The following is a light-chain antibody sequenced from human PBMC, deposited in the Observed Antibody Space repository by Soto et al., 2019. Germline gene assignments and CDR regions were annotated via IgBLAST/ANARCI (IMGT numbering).Light chain of an antibody. CDR1: QSVSSN. V-gene: IGKV3-15*01. J-gene: IGKJ4*01. CDR3: QQYNNWPPPLS. CDR2: GAS. Sequence: EIVMTQSPATLSVSPGERATLSCRASQSVSSNLAWYQQKPGQAPRLLIYGASTRATGIPARFSGSGSGTEFPLIISSLQSEDFAVYYCQQYNNWPPPLSFGGGTKVEIK.